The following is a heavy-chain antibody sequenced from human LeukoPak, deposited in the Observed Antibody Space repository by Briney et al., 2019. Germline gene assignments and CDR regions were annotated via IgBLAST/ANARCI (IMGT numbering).Heavy chain of an antibody. J-gene: IGHJ4*02. CDR2: ISYDGSNK. Sequence: GGSLRLSCAASGFTFSSYGMHWVRQAPGKGLEWVAVISYDGSNKYYADSVKGRFTISRDNSKNTLYLQMNSLRAEDTAVYYCAKVRSDYWGQGTLGTVSP. V-gene: IGHV3-30*18. CDR1: GFTFSSYG. CDR3: AKVRSDY.